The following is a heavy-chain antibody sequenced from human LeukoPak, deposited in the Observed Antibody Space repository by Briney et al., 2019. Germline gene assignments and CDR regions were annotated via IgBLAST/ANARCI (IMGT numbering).Heavy chain of an antibody. J-gene: IGHJ4*02. D-gene: IGHD3-3*01. CDR3: ARAHVAITVFGVVHYSDC. CDR1: GFTFSSYE. V-gene: IGHV3-48*03. Sequence: GGSLRLSCAASGFTFSSYEMNWVRQAPGKGLEWVSYISSSGSTIYYADSVKGRFTISRDNAKNSLYLQMNSLRAEDTAVYYCARAHVAITVFGVVHYSDCWGQGALVTVSS. CDR2: ISSSGSTI.